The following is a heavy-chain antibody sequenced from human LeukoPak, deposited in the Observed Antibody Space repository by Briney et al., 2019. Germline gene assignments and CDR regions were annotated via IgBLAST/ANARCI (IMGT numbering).Heavy chain of an antibody. J-gene: IGHJ4*02. Sequence: ASVKVSCKASGYTFTGYYIHWVRQVPGQGLEWMGWINPNSGGSNSAQKFQGRVTMTRDTSISTAYMELSRLTSDDAAVYYCARASYDILTGRGNFDYWGQGTLVTVSS. CDR3: ARASYDILTGRGNFDY. CDR1: GYTFTGYY. V-gene: IGHV1-2*02. CDR2: INPNSGGS. D-gene: IGHD3-9*01.